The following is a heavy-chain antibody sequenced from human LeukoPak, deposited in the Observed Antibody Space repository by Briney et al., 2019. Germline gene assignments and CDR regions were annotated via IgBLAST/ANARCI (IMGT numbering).Heavy chain of an antibody. CDR1: GYTFTSYA. J-gene: IGHJ4*02. CDR3: ARDGGYYDILTGYYAY. CDR2: INAGNGNT. Sequence: GGSLRLSCAASGYTFTSYAMHWVRQAPGQRREWMGWINAGNGNTKYSQEFQGRVTITRDTSASTAYMELSSLRSEDMAVYYCARDGGYYDILTGYYAYWGQGTLVTVSS. D-gene: IGHD3-9*01. V-gene: IGHV1-3*03.